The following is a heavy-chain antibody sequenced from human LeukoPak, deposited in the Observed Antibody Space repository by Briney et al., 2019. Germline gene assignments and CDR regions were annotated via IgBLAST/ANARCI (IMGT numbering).Heavy chain of an antibody. V-gene: IGHV4-39*07. D-gene: IGHD2-21*02. J-gene: IGHJ4*02. CDR3: ASHTYCGGDCYQYYFDY. Sequence: PSETLSLTCTVSGGSISSSSYYWGWIRQPPGKGLEWIGSIYYSGSTYYNPSLKSRVTISVDTSKNQFSLKLSSVTAADTAVYYCASHTYCGGDCYQYYFDYWGQGTLVTVSS. CDR2: IYYSGST. CDR1: GGSISSSSYY.